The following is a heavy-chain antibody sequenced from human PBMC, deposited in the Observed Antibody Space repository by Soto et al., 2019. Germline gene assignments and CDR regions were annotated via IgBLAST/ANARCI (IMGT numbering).Heavy chain of an antibody. CDR2: IYYRGNA. J-gene: IGHJ4*02. Sequence: QLQLQESGPGLVKPSETLSLTCSVSDDSINSDKYYWGWIRQPPGKGLEWIGSIYYRGNAYYNPSLPTRVTISLGTSKSQFSLKLNSVTAADSAVYFCARLEGLATISYYFDFWGPGALVTVSS. V-gene: IGHV4-39*01. D-gene: IGHD3-9*01. CDR1: DDSINSDKYY. CDR3: ARLEGLATISYYFDF.